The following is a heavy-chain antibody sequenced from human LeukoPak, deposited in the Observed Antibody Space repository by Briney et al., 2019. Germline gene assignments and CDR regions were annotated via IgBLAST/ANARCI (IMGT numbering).Heavy chain of an antibody. CDR3: AKDPSLYSGSYSVNWFDP. CDR2: IWYDGSNK. D-gene: IGHD1-26*01. V-gene: IGHV3-33*06. Sequence: PGGSLRLSCAASGFTFSSYGMHWVRQAPGKGLEWVAVIWYDGSNKYYADSVKGRFTISRDNSKNTLYLQMNSLRAEDRAVYYCAKDPSLYSGSYSVNWFDPWGQGTLVTVSS. CDR1: GFTFSSYG. J-gene: IGHJ5*02.